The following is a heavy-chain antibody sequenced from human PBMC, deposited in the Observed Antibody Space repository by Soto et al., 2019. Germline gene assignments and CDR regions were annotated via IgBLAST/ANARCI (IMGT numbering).Heavy chain of an antibody. V-gene: IGHV4-61*01. Sequence: QVQLQESGPGLVKPSETLSLTCTVSGDSVSSGNYYWSWIRQPPGKGLEWIGYMFDSGSTTYNPSLNTRVTISADTSKNQVSLKLKSVTAADSAVYYCARDYGDSYGAYSNNGWGMDVWCPGATVTITS. CDR2: MFDSGST. J-gene: IGHJ6*02. CDR1: GDSVSSGNYY. CDR3: ARDYGDSYGAYSNNGWGMDV. D-gene: IGHD4-17*01.